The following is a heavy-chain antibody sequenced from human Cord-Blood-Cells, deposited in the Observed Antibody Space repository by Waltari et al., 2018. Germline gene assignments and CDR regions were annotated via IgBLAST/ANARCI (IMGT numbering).Heavy chain of an antibody. CDR3: ARARRDGYNPFDY. V-gene: IGHV4-31*03. Sequence: QVQLQESGPGLVKPSQTLSLTCTVSGGSISSCGYYWSWIRQHPGKGLEWIGYIYYSGSTYYNPSLKSRVTISVDTSKNQFSLKLSSVTAADTAVYYCARARRDGYNPFDYWGQGTLVTVSS. D-gene: IGHD5-12*01. CDR1: GGSISSCGYY. CDR2: IYYSGST. J-gene: IGHJ4*02.